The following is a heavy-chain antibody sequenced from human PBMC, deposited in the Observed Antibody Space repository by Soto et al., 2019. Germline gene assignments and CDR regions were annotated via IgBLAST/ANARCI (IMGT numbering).Heavy chain of an antibody. CDR3: AKDKTTRDGYNLGWFDP. D-gene: IGHD5-12*01. V-gene: IGHV3-9*01. J-gene: IGHJ5*02. Sequence: EVQLVESGGGLVQPGRSLRLSCAASGFTFDDYAMYWVRQAPGKGLEWVSGISWNSGSIGYADSVKGRFTISRDNAKNSLYLQMNSLRAEDTALYYCAKDKTTRDGYNLGWFDPWGQGTLVTVSS. CDR2: ISWNSGSI. CDR1: GFTFDDYA.